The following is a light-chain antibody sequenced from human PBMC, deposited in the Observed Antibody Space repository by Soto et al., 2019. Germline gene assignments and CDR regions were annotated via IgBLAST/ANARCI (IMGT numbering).Light chain of an antibody. CDR2: ENN. V-gene: IGLV1-51*02. J-gene: IGLJ3*02. CDR3: GTWDSSLSAWV. Sequence: QSVLTQPPSVSAAPGQKVTISCSGGSSNIGNNYVSWYQQLPGTAPKLLICENNERPSGIPDRFSGSKSGTSATLGITGLQTGDEADYYCGTWDSSLSAWVFGGGIKLTVL. CDR1: SSNIGNNY.